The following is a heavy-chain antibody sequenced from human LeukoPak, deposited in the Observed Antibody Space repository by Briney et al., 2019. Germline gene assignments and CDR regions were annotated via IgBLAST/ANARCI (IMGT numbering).Heavy chain of an antibody. CDR1: GGSISSYY. V-gene: IGHV4-59*01. J-gene: IGHJ5*02. CDR2: IYYSGST. D-gene: IGHD1-26*01. Sequence: PSETLSLTCTVSGGSISSYYWSWIRQPPGKGLEWIGYIYYSGSTNYNPSLKSRVTISVDTSKNQFSLKLSSVTAADTAVYYCARDCVGAWGNWFDPWGQGTLVTVSS. CDR3: ARDCVGAWGNWFDP.